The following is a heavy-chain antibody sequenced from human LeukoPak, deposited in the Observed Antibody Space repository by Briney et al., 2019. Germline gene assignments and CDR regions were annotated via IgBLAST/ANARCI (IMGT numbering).Heavy chain of an antibody. V-gene: IGHV4-34*01. CDR1: GESFSGFY. CDR3: ARRSYTSTWYFATWYFDY. J-gene: IGHJ4*02. Sequence: SETLSLTCAVYGESFSGFYWSWIRQPPGKTLEWIGEMSPSGNTNYNPSLQSRATISVDTSKNQFSLKLNSVTAADAAVYYCARRSYTSTWYFATWYFDYWGRGTLVTVSS. CDR2: MSPSGNT. D-gene: IGHD3-10*01.